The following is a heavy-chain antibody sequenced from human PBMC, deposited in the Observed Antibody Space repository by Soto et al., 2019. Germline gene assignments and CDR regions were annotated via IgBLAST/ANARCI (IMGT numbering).Heavy chain of an antibody. CDR2: IYYSGST. J-gene: IGHJ4*02. CDR3: ARRPGPDPVFDY. V-gene: IGHV4-31*03. CDR1: GGSISSGGYY. Sequence: QVQLQESGPGLVKPSQTLSLTCTVSGGSISSGGYYWSWIRQHPGKGLEWIGYIYYSGSTYYNPSLKSRVTISVGTSKNQFALKLSSVTAADTAVYYCARRPGPDPVFDYWGQGTLVTVSS.